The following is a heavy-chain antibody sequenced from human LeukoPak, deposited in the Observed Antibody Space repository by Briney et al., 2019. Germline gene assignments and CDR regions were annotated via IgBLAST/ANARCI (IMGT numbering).Heavy chain of an antibody. CDR2: IDTSGST. Sequence: SETLSLTCTVSGASVSTYYWSWIRQPAGKGLEWIGRIDTSGSTNYNPSLKSRVTMSVDTSKNQFSLKLVSVTAADTAVYYCARVFGSGSFDYWGQGTLVTVSS. D-gene: IGHD3-10*01. CDR3: ARVFGSGSFDY. CDR1: GASVSTYY. V-gene: IGHV4-4*07. J-gene: IGHJ4*02.